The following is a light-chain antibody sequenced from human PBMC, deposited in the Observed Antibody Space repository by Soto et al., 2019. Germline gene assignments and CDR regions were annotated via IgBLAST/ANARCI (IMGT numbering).Light chain of an antibody. CDR2: WAS. V-gene: IGKV4-1*01. CDR3: QQYFTTPLT. CDR1: LNIYFKSNNRNY. J-gene: IGKJ4*01. Sequence: DIVMAQSPDSLRVSPGERATISCTSSLNIYFKSNNRNYLAWYQQKSGQPPKLLIYWASTRESGVPDRFSGSGSGTYFTLTIINFQPDDVPVYYCQQYFTTPLTFGGGTRVDIK.